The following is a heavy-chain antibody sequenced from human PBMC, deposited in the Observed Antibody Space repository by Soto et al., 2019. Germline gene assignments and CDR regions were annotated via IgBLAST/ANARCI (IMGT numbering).Heavy chain of an antibody. J-gene: IGHJ4*02. CDR3: GRCTGTSCHLGADF. CDR2: LSFDGNNN. V-gene: IGHV3-30-3*01. CDR1: GFTFSNYA. Sequence: QVQLVESGGGVVQPGRSLRLSCAASGFTFSNYALHWVRQAPGRGLEWVALLSFDGNNNYYANSVKGRFTISRDNSKNPLYLQMNSLRAEDTAVYYCGRCTGTSCHLGADFWGQGTLVIVSS. D-gene: IGHD2-2*01.